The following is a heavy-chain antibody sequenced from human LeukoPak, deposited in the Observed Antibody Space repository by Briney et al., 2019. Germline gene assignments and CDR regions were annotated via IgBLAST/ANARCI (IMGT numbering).Heavy chain of an antibody. CDR3: AREGHTSGYCGSFDN. CDR2: ISYDGSNK. CDR1: GFTFSSYA. D-gene: IGHD3-22*01. Sequence: GGSLRLSCAASGFTFSSYAMHWVRQAPGKGLEWVAVISYDGSNKYYADSVKGRFTISRDDSRSTVDLHLSSLGPDDTAVYYCAREGHTSGYCGSFDNWGQGTAVAVSS. J-gene: IGHJ4*03. V-gene: IGHV3-30-3*01.